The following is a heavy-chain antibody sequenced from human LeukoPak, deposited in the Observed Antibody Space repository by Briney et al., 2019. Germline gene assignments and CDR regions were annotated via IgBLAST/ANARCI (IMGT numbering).Heavy chain of an antibody. Sequence: GGSLRLSCAASGFTFDDYGMSWVRQAPGKGLEWVSGINWNGGSTGYADSVKGRFTISRDNAKNSLYLQMNSLRAEDTALYYCATLLPLGARDYRGQGTLVTVSS. CDR1: GFTFDDYG. D-gene: IGHD1-26*01. CDR2: INWNGGST. CDR3: ATLLPLGARDY. J-gene: IGHJ4*02. V-gene: IGHV3-20*04.